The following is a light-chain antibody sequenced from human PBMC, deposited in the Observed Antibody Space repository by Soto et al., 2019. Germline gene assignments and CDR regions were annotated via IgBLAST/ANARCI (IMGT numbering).Light chain of an antibody. CDR3: CSYAGDPYV. CDR1: SSDVGGYNS. J-gene: IGLJ1*01. Sequence: QSVLIQSASGSGSPGQAIAISCTATSSDVGGYNSVSWYQQHPGKVPKLMIYEDSKRPSGVSDRFSGSKSGNTASLTISGLQAEDEADYYCCSYAGDPYVFGTGTKVTVL. CDR2: EDS. V-gene: IGLV2-23*01.